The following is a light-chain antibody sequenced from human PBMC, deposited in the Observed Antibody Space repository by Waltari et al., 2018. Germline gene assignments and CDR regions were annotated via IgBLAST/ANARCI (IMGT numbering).Light chain of an antibody. V-gene: IGLV3-21*04. CDR3: HVWHPHVDPGV. Sequence: SYVVTQPPSVSVAPGQTATITCGGANIGTYSVHRYQQKAGQAPVLVIFYDRDRPSGIPDRFSGSNSGNTATLTISRVEAGDEARYYCHVWHPHVDPGVFGTGTEVTVL. CDR1: NIGTYS. CDR2: YDR. J-gene: IGLJ1*01.